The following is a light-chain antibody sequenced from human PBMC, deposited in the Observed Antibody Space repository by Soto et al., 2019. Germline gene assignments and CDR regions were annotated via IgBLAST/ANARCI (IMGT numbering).Light chain of an antibody. V-gene: IGKV3-15*01. Sequence: EIVMTQSPATLSVSPGERATLSCRASQSVSSNLAWYQQKPGQAPRLLIYGASTRATGIPARFSGSGSGTEFTLTISSLQSEDFAVYYCQQSNNGPPWTFGQGTKVEIK. J-gene: IGKJ1*01. CDR1: QSVSSN. CDR3: QQSNNGPPWT. CDR2: GAS.